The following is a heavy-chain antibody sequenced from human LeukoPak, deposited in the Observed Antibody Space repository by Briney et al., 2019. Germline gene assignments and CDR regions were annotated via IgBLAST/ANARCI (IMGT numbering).Heavy chain of an antibody. V-gene: IGHV4-34*01. D-gene: IGHD3-16*02. CDR2: INHSGST. CDR1: GGSFSGYY. Sequence: PSETLSLTCAVYGGSFSGYYWSWIRQPPGKGLEWIGEINHSGSTNYNPSLKSRVTISVDTSKNQFSLKLSSVTAADTAVYYCARRGLMITFGGVIVSGNYYYMDVWGKGTTVTISS. CDR3: ARRGLMITFGGVIVSGNYYYMDV. J-gene: IGHJ6*03.